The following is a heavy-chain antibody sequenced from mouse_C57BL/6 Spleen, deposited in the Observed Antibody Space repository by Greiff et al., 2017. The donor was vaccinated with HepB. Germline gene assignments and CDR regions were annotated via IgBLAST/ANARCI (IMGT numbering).Heavy chain of an antibody. CDR2: IHPNSGST. J-gene: IGHJ2*01. CDR1: GYTFTSYW. CDR3: AGAITTVVEEDY. D-gene: IGHD1-1*01. Sequence: VQLQQPGAELVKPGASVKLSCKASGYTFTSYWMHWVKQRPGQGLEWIGMIHPNSGSTNYNEKFKSKATLTVDKSSSTAYMQLSSLTSEDSAVYYCAGAITTVVEEDYWGQGTTLTVSS. V-gene: IGHV1-64*01.